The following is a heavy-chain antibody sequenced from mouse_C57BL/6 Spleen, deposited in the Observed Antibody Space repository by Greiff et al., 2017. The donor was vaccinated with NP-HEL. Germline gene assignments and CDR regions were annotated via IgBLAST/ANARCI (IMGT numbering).Heavy chain of an antibody. V-gene: IGHV14-4*01. CDR1: GFNIKDDY. Sequence: EVQLQQSGAELVRPGASVKLSCTASGFNIKDDYMHWVKQRPEQGLEWIGWIDPENGDTEYASKFQGKATITADTSSNTAYLQISSLTSEDTAVYYGTRYGNYVWYFDVWGTGTTVTVSS. CDR3: TRYGNYVWYFDV. J-gene: IGHJ1*03. CDR2: IDPENGDT. D-gene: IGHD2-1*01.